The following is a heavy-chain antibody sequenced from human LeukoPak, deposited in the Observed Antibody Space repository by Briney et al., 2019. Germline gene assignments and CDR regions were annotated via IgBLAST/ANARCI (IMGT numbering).Heavy chain of an antibody. V-gene: IGHV4-59*02. Sequence: PSETLSLTCTISGGSVSDYYWSWIRQSPGKGLEWIGYIYYTGSTTYNPSLKSRVTISADTSKNQFSPKLSSVTAADTAVYYCASRKLGNDYWGQGTLVTVSS. CDR2: IYYTGST. D-gene: IGHD7-27*01. CDR3: ASRKLGNDY. J-gene: IGHJ4*02. CDR1: GGSVSDYY.